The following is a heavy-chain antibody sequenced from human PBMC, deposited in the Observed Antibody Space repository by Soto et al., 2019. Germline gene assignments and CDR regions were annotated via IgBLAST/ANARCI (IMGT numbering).Heavy chain of an antibody. Sequence: GASVKVSCKASGGTFSSYAISWVLQAPGQGLEWMGGIIPIFGTANYAQKFQGRVTITADESTSTAYMELSSLRSEDTAVYYCARANEARPQYYFDYWGQGTLVTVSS. CDR1: GGTFSSYA. J-gene: IGHJ4*02. CDR3: ARANEARPQYYFDY. CDR2: IIPIFGTA. V-gene: IGHV1-69*13. D-gene: IGHD6-6*01.